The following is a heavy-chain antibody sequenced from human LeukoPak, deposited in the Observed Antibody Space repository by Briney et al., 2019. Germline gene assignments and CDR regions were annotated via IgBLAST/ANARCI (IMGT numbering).Heavy chain of an antibody. D-gene: IGHD3-10*01. Sequence: SETLSLTCTVSGGSISSYYWSWIRQPPGKGLEWIGYIYYSGSTNYNPSLKSRVTISVDTSKNQFSLKLSSVTAADTAVYYCARGRGNFDYWGQGTLVTVSS. CDR1: GGSISSYY. CDR3: ARGRGNFDY. CDR2: IYYSGST. J-gene: IGHJ4*02. V-gene: IGHV4-59*01.